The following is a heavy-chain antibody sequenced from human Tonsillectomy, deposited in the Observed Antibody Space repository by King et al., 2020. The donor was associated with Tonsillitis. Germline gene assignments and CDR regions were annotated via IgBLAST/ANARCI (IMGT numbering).Heavy chain of an antibody. CDR2: IYYSGSI. CDR1: GGSISSGVYS. Sequence: QVQLQESGPGLVKPSQTLSLTCAVSGGSISSGVYSWSWIRQPPGKGLEWIGYIYYSGSIYYNPSLKSRVTISGDASKNQFSLKLSSVTAADTAVYYCARKVVVAARVRYDMDVWGQGTTVTVSS. D-gene: IGHD2-15*01. J-gene: IGHJ6*02. V-gene: IGHV4-30-4*07. CDR3: ARKVVVAARVRYDMDV.